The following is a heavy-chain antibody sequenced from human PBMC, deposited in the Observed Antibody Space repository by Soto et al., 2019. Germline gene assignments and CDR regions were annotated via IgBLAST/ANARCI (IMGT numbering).Heavy chain of an antibody. V-gene: IGHV4-31*03. CDR1: GASLRSGGYC. D-gene: IGHD3-10*01. CDR2: IYYGGST. J-gene: IGHJ4*02. CDR3: ARDRYGSGSYYVDY. Sequence: QVRLQESGPGLVRPSQTLSLTCTVSGASLRSGGYCWSWIRQNPGNGLEWIASIYYGGSTRYNPSLKSRVNISEDVSKNQFYLTLTSVTAADAAVYHCARDRYGSGSYYVDYWGQGILLTVSS.